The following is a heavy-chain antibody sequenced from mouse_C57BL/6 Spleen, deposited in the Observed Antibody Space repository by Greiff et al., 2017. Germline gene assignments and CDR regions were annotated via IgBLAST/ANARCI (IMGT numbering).Heavy chain of an antibody. CDR1: GFTFSDYY. J-gene: IGHJ4*01. CDR3: ARETGSYAMDY. CDR2: INYDGSST. Sequence: EVKLVESEGGLVQPGSSMKLSCTASGFTFSDYYMAWVRQVPEKGLEWVANINYDGSSTYYLDSLKSRFLISRDNAKNILYLQMSSLKSEDTATYYCARETGSYAMDYWGQGTSVTVSS. V-gene: IGHV5-16*01.